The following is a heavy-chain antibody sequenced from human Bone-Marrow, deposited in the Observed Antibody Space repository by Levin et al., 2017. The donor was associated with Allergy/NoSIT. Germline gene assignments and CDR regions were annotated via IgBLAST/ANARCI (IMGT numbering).Heavy chain of an antibody. V-gene: IGHV1-3*01. CDR2: IIPGNVNT. J-gene: IGHJ5*02. CDR3: ARGDSGRLPFFDN. CDR1: GYTFSANA. Sequence: ASVKVSCKASGYTFSANAMHWVRQAPGQRLEWMGWIIPGNVNTKYSQKLQGRVSITMDTSARTVYMELSSLTSEDTAMYYCARGDSGRLPFFDNWGQGTLVIVSS. D-gene: IGHD6-19*01.